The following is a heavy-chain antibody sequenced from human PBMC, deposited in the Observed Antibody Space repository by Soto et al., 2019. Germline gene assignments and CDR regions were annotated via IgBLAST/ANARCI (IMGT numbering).Heavy chain of an antibody. J-gene: IGHJ4*02. Sequence: QVQLVESGGGVVQPGRSLRLSCAASEFTFSTSAMHWVRQAPGKGLEWVAVISYDGSSKYYADSVKGRFTISRDNSKNTLYLQMITRRAEDTVVYYGARGPLFGGSYTDYWGQGTLVTVSS. D-gene: IGHD1-26*01. CDR2: ISYDGSSK. CDR3: ARGPLFGGSYTDY. CDR1: EFTFSTSA. V-gene: IGHV3-30-3*01.